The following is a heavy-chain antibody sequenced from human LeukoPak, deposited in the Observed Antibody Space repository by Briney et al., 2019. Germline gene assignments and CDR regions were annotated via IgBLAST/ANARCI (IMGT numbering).Heavy chain of an antibody. CDR2: ISSSSSYI. CDR1: GFTFSSYS. V-gene: IGHV3-21*01. D-gene: IGHD6-13*01. J-gene: IGHJ4*02. CDR3: ARGSAGYSSSWFPDDY. Sequence: GGSLRLSCAASGFTFSSYSMNWVRQAPGKGLEWVSPISSSSSYIYYADSVKGRFTISRDNAKNSLYLQMNSLRAEDTAVYYCARGSAGYSSSWFPDDYWGQGTLVTVSS.